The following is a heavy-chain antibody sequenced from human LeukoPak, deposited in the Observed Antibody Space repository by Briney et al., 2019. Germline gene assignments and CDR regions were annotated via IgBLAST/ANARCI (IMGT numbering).Heavy chain of an antibody. V-gene: IGHV3-21*01. CDR2: ISSSSSYI. CDR3: ARGYCSSTSCYYYFDY. J-gene: IGHJ4*02. D-gene: IGHD2-2*01. CDR1: GFTFSSYA. Sequence: PGGSLRLSCAASGFTFSSYAMSWVRQAPGKGLEWVSSISSSSSYIYYADSVKGRFTISRDNAKNSLYLQMNSLRAEDTAVYYCARGYCSSTSCYYYFDYWGQGTLVTVSS.